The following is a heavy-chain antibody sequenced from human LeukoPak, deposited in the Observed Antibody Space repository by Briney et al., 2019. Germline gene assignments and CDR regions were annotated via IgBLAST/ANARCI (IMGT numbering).Heavy chain of an antibody. D-gene: IGHD2-2*02. J-gene: IGHJ4*02. V-gene: IGHV4-34*01. CDR2: INHSGST. CDR1: GGSFSGYY. CDR3: ARGAVIPIVVVPAAVRYFDY. Sequence: SETLSLTCAVYGGSFSGYYWSWIRQPPGKGLEWIGEINHSGSTNYNPSLKSRVTISVDTSKNQFSLKLSSVTAADTAVYYCARGAVIPIVVVPAAVRYFDYWGQGTLVTVSS.